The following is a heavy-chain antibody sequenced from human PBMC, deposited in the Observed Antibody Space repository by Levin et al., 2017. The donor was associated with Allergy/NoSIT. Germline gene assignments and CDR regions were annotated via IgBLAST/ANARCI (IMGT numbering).Heavy chain of an antibody. V-gene: IGHV3-30*03. CDR1: GFTFSSYG. CDR2: ISYDGSNK. D-gene: IGHD6-19*01. J-gene: IGHJ6*02. Sequence: GGSLRLSCAASGFTFSSYGMHWVRQAPGKGLEWVAVISYDGSNKYYADSVKGRFTISRDNSKNTLYLQMNSLRAEDTAVYYCRLLSYYYGMDVWGQGTTVTVSS. CDR3: RLLSYYYGMDV.